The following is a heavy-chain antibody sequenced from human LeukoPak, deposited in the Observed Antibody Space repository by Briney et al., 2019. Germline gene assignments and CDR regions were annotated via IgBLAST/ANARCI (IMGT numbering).Heavy chain of an antibody. CDR3: ARSRYCSSTSCYRRNYYFDY. V-gene: IGHV1-69*01. CDR1: GGTFSSYA. Sequence: SVKVSCKASGGTFSSYAISWVRQAPGQGLEWMGGIIPIFGTANYAQKFQGRVTITADESTSAAYMELSSLRSEDTAVYYCARSRYCSSTSCYRRNYYFDYWGQGTLVTVSS. D-gene: IGHD2-2*01. CDR2: IIPIFGTA. J-gene: IGHJ4*02.